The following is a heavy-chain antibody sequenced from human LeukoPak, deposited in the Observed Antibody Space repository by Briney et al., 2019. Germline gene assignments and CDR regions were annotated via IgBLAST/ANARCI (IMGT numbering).Heavy chain of an antibody. CDR2: ISAYNGNT. CDR3: ARTRYCSSTSCYVSRNNWFGP. Sequence: ASVKVSCKASGYTFTSYGISWVRQAPGQGLEWMGWISAYNGNTNYAQKLQGRVTMTTDTSTSTAYMELRSLRSDDTAVYYCARTRYCSSTSCYVSRNNWFGPWGQGTLVTVSS. CDR1: GYTFTSYG. J-gene: IGHJ5*02. D-gene: IGHD2-2*01. V-gene: IGHV1-18*01.